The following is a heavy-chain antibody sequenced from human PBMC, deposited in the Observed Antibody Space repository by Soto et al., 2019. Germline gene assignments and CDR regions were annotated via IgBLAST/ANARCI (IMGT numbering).Heavy chain of an antibody. V-gene: IGHV3-13*04. CDR2: IASAGDT. Sequence: EVQLVESGGGLVQPGGSLRLSCVVSGFTFSNYDMHWVRQATGKGLEWVSAIASAGDTYYADSVKGRFTISRENAGDSLFLQMSSLRVGDTAVYYCDALGAHIFWGQGTLVTVSS. CDR1: GFTFSNYD. J-gene: IGHJ4*02. D-gene: IGHD7-27*01. CDR3: DALGAHIF.